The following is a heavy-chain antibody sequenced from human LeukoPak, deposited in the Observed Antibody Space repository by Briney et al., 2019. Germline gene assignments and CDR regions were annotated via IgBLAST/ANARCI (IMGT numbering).Heavy chain of an antibody. CDR2: IIPIFGTA. V-gene: IGHV1-69*13. J-gene: IGHJ4*02. CDR1: GGTFSSYA. Sequence: ASVKVSCKASGGTFSSYAISWVRQAPGQGLEWMGGIIPIFGTANYAQKFQGRVTITADESTSTAYMEQSSLRSEDTAVYYCALSGASYYFDYWGQGTLVTVSS. D-gene: IGHD2/OR15-2a*01. CDR3: ALSGASYYFDY.